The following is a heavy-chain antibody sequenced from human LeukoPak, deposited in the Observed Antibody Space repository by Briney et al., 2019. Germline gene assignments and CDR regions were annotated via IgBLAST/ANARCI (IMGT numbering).Heavy chain of an antibody. CDR3: ARARGYYYYMDV. D-gene: IGHD3-10*01. V-gene: IGHV4-38-2*01. CDR2: IYHSGST. CDR1: GYSISSGYY. J-gene: IGHJ6*03. Sequence: PSETLSLTCVVSGYSISSGYYWAWLRQPPGKGLELIGSIYHSGSTNYNPSLKSRVTISVDTSKNQFSLNLNSVTAADTAVYYCARARGYYYYMDVWGKGTTVTVSS.